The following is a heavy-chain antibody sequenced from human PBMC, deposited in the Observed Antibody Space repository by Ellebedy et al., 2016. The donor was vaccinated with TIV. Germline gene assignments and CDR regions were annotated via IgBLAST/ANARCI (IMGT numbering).Heavy chain of an antibody. D-gene: IGHD1-1*01. J-gene: IGHJ3*01. Sequence: PGGSLRLSCAVSGFTVSRKYMNWVRQAPGKGLEWDSDINPVSSTYYADSVWGRFAISRDDSKNTLYLQMNSLRAEDTAVYYCAADDVVAFDVWGQGTMVTVSS. CDR1: GFTVSRKY. V-gene: IGHV3-53*01. CDR3: AADDVVAFDV. CDR2: INPVSST.